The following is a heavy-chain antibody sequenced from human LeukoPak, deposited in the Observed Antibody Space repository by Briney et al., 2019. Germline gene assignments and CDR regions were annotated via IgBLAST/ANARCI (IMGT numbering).Heavy chain of an antibody. CDR1: GGSLFTDDIY. CDR3: ARDLRGARGAFDI. J-gene: IGHJ3*02. D-gene: IGHD1-26*01. CDR2: IYYSGST. V-gene: IGHV4-30-4*01. Sequence: PSETLSLTCTVSGGSLFTDDIYWSWIRQPPGRGLEWIGYIYYSGSTYYNPSLKSRVTILLDTSENHFSLKLTSVTAADTAVYYCARDLRGARGAFDIWGQGTMVTVSS.